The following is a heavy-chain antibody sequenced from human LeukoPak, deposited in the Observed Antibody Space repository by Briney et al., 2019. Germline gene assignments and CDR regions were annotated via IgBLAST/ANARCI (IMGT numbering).Heavy chain of an antibody. CDR2: IYYSGST. CDR3: ARVWDSSGWYPDAFDI. CDR1: GGSISSYY. V-gene: IGHV4-59*01. J-gene: IGHJ3*02. D-gene: IGHD6-19*01. Sequence: SETLSLTCTVSGGSISSYYWSWIRQPPGKGLEWSEYIYYSGSTNYNPSLKSRVTISVDTSKNQFSLKLSSVTAADTAVYYCARVWDSSGWYPDAFDIWGQGTMVTVSS.